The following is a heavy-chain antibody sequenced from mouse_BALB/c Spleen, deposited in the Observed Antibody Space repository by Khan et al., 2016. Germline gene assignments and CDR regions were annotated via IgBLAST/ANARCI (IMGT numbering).Heavy chain of an antibody. J-gene: IGHJ3*01. V-gene: IGHV14-3*02. CDR3: ARSPYDYDVGFAY. Sequence: VQLKQSGAELVKPGASVKLSCTASGFNIKDTYMHWVEQRPEQGLEWIGRIDPANGNTKYDPKFQGKATITADTSSNTAYLQLSSLTSEDTAVYYCARSPYDYDVGFAYWGQGTLVTVSA. CDR2: IDPANGNT. CDR1: GFNIKDTY. D-gene: IGHD2-4*01.